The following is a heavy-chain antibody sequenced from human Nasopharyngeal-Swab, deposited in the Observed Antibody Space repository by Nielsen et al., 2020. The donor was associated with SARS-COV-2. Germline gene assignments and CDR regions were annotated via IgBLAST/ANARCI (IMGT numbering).Heavy chain of an antibody. CDR3: ARARAAIYDFWSGDYPRDLNGMDV. CDR1: GFTFSSYA. J-gene: IGHJ6*02. D-gene: IGHD3-3*01. Sequence: GESLKISCAASGFTFSSYAMHWVRQAPGKGLEWVAVISYDGSNKYYADSVKGRFTISRDNSKNTLYLQMNSLRAEDTAVYYCARARAAIYDFWSGDYPRDLNGMDVWGQGTTVTVSS. V-gene: IGHV3-30-3*01. CDR2: ISYDGSNK.